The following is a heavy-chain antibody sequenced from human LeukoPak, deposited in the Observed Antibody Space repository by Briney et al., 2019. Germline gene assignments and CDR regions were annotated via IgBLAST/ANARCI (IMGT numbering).Heavy chain of an antibody. J-gene: IGHJ4*02. CDR3: ARGACTNGVCYAGFDY. V-gene: IGHV3-48*01. D-gene: IGHD2-8*01. CDR1: GFTFSSYG. CDR2: ISSRSSTI. Sequence: GGSLRLSCAASGFTFSSYGMTWVRQAPGKGLEWVSYISSRSSTIYYADSVKGRFTISRDNAKNSLYLQMNSLRAEDTAVYYCARGACTNGVCYAGFDYWGQGTLVTVSS.